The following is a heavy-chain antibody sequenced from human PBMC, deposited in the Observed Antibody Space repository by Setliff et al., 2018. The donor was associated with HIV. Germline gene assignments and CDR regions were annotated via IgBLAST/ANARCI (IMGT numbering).Heavy chain of an antibody. V-gene: IGHV3-23*01. CDR3: AKEWAVAGTGFGDH. D-gene: IGHD6-19*01. J-gene: IGHJ4*01. CDR1: GFSFSAYA. Sequence: GASLKISCEASGFSFSAYAMSWVRQAPGEALEYVSSIIGSGKDTYYADSVKGRFTISRDNSKNTLYLHMNSLRAEDTALYYCAKEWAVAGTGFGDHWGHGTLVTVSS. CDR2: IIGSGKDT.